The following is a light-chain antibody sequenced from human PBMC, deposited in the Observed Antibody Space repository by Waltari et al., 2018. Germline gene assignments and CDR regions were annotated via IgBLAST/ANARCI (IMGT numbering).Light chain of an antibody. J-gene: IGLJ1*01. V-gene: IGLV2-14*01. Sequence: QSALTQPASVSGSPGQSITISCTRSSSDLGGYSFVSWYQQHPGKAPKLMIYDVSHRPSGVSTRFSGPKSGNTASLTISGLQPEDEADYYCSSYTSIIPPFLFGTGTKVTVL. CDR2: DVS. CDR1: SSDLGGYSF. CDR3: SSYTSIIPPFL.